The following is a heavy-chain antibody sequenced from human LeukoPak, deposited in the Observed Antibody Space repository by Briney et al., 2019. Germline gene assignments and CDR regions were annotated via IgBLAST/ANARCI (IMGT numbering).Heavy chain of an antibody. D-gene: IGHD3-10*01. V-gene: IGHV4-34*01. Sequence: SETLSLTCAVYGGSFSGYYWSWIRQPPGKGLEWIGEINHSGSTNYNPSLKSRVTMSVDTSKNQFSLKLSSVTAADTAVYYCARGVRLLWFGESEGAFDIWGQGTMVTVSS. CDR2: INHSGST. CDR3: ARGVRLLWFGESEGAFDI. J-gene: IGHJ3*02. CDR1: GGSFSGYY.